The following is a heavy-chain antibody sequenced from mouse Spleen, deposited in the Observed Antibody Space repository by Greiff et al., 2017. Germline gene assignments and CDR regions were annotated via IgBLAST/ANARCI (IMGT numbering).Heavy chain of an antibody. D-gene: IGHD2-13*01. CDR2: IYPGSGST. CDR1: GYTFTSYW. V-gene: IGHV1-55*01. CDR3: VRAFYGDYDWDF. Sequence: QVQLQQPGAELVNPGASVKMSCKASGYTFTSYWITWVKQRPGQGLEWIGDIYPGSGSTNYNEKFKSKATLTVDTSSSTAYMQLSSLTSEDSAVYFCVRAFYGDYDWDFWGQGTALTVSS. J-gene: IGHJ2*01.